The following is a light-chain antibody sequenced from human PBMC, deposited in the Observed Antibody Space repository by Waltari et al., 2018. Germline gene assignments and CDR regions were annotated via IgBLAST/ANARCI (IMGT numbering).Light chain of an antibody. CDR2: DTS. CDR1: TVAVTSCHS. J-gene: IGLJ3*02. Sequence: QAVVTQDLSLTVSPGRTVPLTCGYSTVAVTSCHSPYWFQQKPGHAPRTLIYDTSHRLSWTPARFSGSLLGGKAALTLSGAQPEDEAEYYCLLSQSGPWVFGGGTKLTVL. V-gene: IGLV7-46*01. CDR3: LLSQSGPWV.